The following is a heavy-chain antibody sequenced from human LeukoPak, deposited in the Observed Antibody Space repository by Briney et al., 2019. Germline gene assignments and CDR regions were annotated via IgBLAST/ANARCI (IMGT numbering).Heavy chain of an antibody. D-gene: IGHD5-18*01. CDR3: ARGVGFAMVWSYYYMDV. CDR2: IYHSGST. J-gene: IGHJ6*03. CDR1: GYSISSGYY. V-gene: IGHV4-38-2*02. Sequence: SETLSLTCTVSGYSISSGYYWGWIRQPPGKGLEWIGSIYHSGSTYYNPSLKSRVTISVDTSKNQFSLNLTSVTAADTAVYYCARGVGFAMVWSYYYMDVWGKGTTVTVSS.